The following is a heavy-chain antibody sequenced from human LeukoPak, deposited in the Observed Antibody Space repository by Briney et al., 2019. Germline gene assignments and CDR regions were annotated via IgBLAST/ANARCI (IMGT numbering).Heavy chain of an antibody. Sequence: GGSLRLSCAASGFTFSSYGMHRVRQAPGKGLEWVAVISYDGSNKYYADSVKGRFTISRDNSKNTLYLQMNSLRAEDTAVYYCAKSIDGDYLAVPFDYWGQGTLVTVSS. V-gene: IGHV3-30*18. CDR1: GFTFSSYG. CDR2: ISYDGSNK. CDR3: AKSIDGDYLAVPFDY. J-gene: IGHJ4*02. D-gene: IGHD4-17*01.